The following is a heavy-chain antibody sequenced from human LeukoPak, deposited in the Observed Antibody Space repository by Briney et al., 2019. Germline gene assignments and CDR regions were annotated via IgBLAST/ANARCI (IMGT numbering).Heavy chain of an antibody. D-gene: IGHD2-2*01. V-gene: IGHV1-2*04. CDR1: GYTFTGYY. CDR3: ARSGYCSGTSCYAEGLDY. Sequence: ASVKVSCKASGYTFTGYYMHWVRQAPGQGLEWMGWINPNSGGTNYAQKFQGWVTMTRDTSISTAYMELRSLRSDDTAVYYCARSGYCSGTSCYAEGLDYWGQGTLVTVSS. CDR2: INPNSGGT. J-gene: IGHJ4*02.